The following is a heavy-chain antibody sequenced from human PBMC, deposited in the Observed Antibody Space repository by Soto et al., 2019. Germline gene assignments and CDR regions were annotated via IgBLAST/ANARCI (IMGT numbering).Heavy chain of an antibody. Sequence: QVQLVQSGAEVKKPGASVKVSCKASGYTFTGYYMHWVRQAPGQGLEWMGWINPNSGGTNYAQKFQGRVTITRDTSISTAYMELSRLRSDDTAVYYCARTYDFWSGYYTGSFDYWGQGTLVTVSS. CDR1: GYTFTGYY. J-gene: IGHJ4*02. D-gene: IGHD3-3*01. CDR3: ARTYDFWSGYYTGSFDY. V-gene: IGHV1-2*02. CDR2: INPNSGGT.